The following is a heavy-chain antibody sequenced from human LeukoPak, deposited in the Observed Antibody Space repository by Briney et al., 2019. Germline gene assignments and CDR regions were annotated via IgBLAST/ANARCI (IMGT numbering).Heavy chain of an antibody. CDR3: ARDFGYSYGYDY. V-gene: IGHV4-30-4*08. CDR1: GESLSGYH. D-gene: IGHD5-18*01. Sequence: PSETLSLTCAVYGESLSGYHWSWIRQPPGKGLEWIGYIYYSGSTYYNPSLKSRVTISVDTSKNQFSLKLSSVTAADTAVYYCARDFGYSYGYDYWGQGTLVTVSS. J-gene: IGHJ4*02. CDR2: IYYSGST.